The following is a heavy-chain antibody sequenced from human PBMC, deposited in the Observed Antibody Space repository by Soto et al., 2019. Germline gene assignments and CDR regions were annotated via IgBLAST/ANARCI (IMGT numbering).Heavy chain of an antibody. J-gene: IGHJ5*02. Sequence: SGPTLVNPTQTLTLTCTFSGFSLSTGGVGVGWIRQPPGKALEWLALIYWDDDKRYSPSLKSRLTITKDTSKNQVVLTMTNMDPVDTATYYCAHSREIWFGELPSHNWFDPWGQGTLVTVSS. V-gene: IGHV2-5*02. CDR1: GFSLSTGGVG. CDR2: IYWDDDK. CDR3: AHSREIWFGELPSHNWFDP. D-gene: IGHD3-10*01.